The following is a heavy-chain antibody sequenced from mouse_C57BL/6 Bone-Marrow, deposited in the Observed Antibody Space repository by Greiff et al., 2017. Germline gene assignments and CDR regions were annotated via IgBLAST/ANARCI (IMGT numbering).Heavy chain of an antibody. CDR1: GFNIKDDY. CDR2: IDPENGDT. D-gene: IGHD1-1*01. V-gene: IGHV14-4*01. CDR3: TTHCSSYGGAVDY. Sequence: EVKLVESGAELVRPGASVKLSCTASGFNIKDDYMHWVKQRPEQGLEWIGWIDPENGDTEYASKFQGKATITADTSSNTAYLQLSSLTSADTAVYDSTTHCSSYGGAVDYWGQGTSVTVSS. J-gene: IGHJ4*01.